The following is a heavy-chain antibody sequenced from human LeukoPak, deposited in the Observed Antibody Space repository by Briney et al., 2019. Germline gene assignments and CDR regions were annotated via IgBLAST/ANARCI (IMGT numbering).Heavy chain of an antibody. CDR2: ISSGSSYI. D-gene: IGHD2-15*01. CDR3: ARLRYCSGGSCYASAFDI. J-gene: IGHJ3*02. V-gene: IGHV3-21*01. Sequence: GGSLRLSCAASGFTFSSYNMNWVRQAPGKGLEWVSSISSGSSYIYYADSVKGRFTISRDNAKNSLYLQMNSLRAENTAVYYCARLRYCSGGSCYASAFDIWGQGTMVTVSS. CDR1: GFTFSSYN.